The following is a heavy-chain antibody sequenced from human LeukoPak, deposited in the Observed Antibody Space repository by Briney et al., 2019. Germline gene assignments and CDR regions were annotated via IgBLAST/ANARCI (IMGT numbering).Heavy chain of an antibody. CDR1: GFTFSNYA. CDR3: AKDHGYSSFPVDP. D-gene: IGHD6-13*01. CDR2: ISYDGSNK. V-gene: IGHV3-30*18. Sequence: GGSLRLSCAASGFTFSNYAMHWVRQAPGKGLEWVAVISYDGSNKYYADSVKGRFTISRDNSKNTLFLQMNSLRAEDTAVFYCAKDHGYSSFPVDPWGQGTLVTVSS. J-gene: IGHJ5*02.